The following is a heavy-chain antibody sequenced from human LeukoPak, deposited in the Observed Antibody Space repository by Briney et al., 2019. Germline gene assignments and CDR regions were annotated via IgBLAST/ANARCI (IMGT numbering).Heavy chain of an antibody. CDR1: GFTFSSYE. Sequence: PGGSLRLSCAASGFTFSSYEMNWVRQAPGQGLEWVSYISSSGSTIFYADSVKGRFTISRDNAKKSLYLQMNSLRAEDTAVYYCVVSTAGTYDYWGQGTLVTVSS. V-gene: IGHV3-48*03. CDR3: VVSTAGTYDY. J-gene: IGHJ4*02. CDR2: ISSSGSTI. D-gene: IGHD1-1*01.